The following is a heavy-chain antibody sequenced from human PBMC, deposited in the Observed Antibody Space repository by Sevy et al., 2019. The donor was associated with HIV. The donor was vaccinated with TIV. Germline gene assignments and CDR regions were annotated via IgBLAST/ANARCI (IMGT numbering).Heavy chain of an antibody. J-gene: IGHJ4*02. D-gene: IGHD2-8*01. CDR2: LSFGCGEL. V-gene: IGHV3-23*01. CDR3: AREGCTKPHDY. CDR1: GFTFSKYS. Sequence: GESLKISCAASGFTFSKYSMSWVRQPPGKGLEWVSTLSFGCGELNYAASVKGRFTISRDNSKSTVYLQMNNLGPEDTAVYYCAREGCTKPHDYWGQGTLVTVSS.